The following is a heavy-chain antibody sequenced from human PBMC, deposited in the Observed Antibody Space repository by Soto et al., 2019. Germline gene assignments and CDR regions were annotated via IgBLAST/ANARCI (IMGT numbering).Heavy chain of an antibody. V-gene: IGHV1-8*02. Sequence: ASVKVSCKASGDTFSFYSINWVRQAPGLGLEWMGRVNPILSMSNYAQKFQGRVTMTRNTSISTAYMELSSLRSEDTAVYYCALWFGELGAWGQGTLVTVSS. D-gene: IGHD3-10*01. J-gene: IGHJ5*02. CDR3: ALWFGELGA. CDR2: VNPILSMS. CDR1: GDTFSFYS.